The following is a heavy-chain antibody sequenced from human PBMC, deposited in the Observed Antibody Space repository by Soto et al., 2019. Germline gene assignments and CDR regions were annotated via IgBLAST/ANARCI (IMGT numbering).Heavy chain of an antibody. Sequence: PSETLSLTCAVSGGSISSSSYYWGWIRQPPGKGLEWIGSIYYSGSTYYTPSLQSRVAISVDTSKNLFSLKLSSVTAADTAVYFCAREDDGGDRDYYGLDVWGQGTTVTVSS. J-gene: IGHJ6*02. CDR3: AREDDGGDRDYYGLDV. D-gene: IGHD2-21*02. V-gene: IGHV4-39*02. CDR1: GGSISSSSYY. CDR2: IYYSGST.